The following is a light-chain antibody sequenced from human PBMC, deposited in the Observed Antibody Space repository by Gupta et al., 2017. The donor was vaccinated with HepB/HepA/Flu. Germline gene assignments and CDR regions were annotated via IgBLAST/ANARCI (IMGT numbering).Light chain of an antibody. CDR2: AAS. CDR1: QVISNY. V-gene: IGKV1-27*01. CDR3: QQHNSAPLT. J-gene: IGKJ4*01. Sequence: DIHMTQSPSSLSASVGDRVTITSRASQVISNYLSWYQQKPGKVPKLLIYAASTLQSGGPSWCSSGGAGTDDTITISSLQPEDVATDYCQQHNSAPLTFGGGTKVEIK.